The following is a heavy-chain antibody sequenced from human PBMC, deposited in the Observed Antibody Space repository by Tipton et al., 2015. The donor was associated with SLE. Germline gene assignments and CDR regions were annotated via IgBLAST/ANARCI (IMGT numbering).Heavy chain of an antibody. D-gene: IGHD5-18*01. CDR1: GGSISSGSYY. J-gene: IGHJ6*03. V-gene: IGHV4-61*02. Sequence: LRLSCSVSGGSISSGSYYWSWIRQPAGKGLEWIGRIYSRGSTNSNLSLKSRVTVSLDRSNNEFSLRLNSVTAADTAVYYCARGVAGYFMYCYMDVWGKGTTVTISS. CDR2: IYSRGST. CDR3: ARGVAGYFMYCYMDV.